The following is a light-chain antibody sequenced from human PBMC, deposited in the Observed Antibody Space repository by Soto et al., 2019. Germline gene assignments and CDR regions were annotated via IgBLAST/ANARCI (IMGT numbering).Light chain of an antibody. Sequence: EIVLAQSPGTLPLAPGERATLSCRASQSVSGSSLAWYQQKPGQAPRLLIYGASSRATGIPDRFSGSGSGTDFTLTISRLEPEDFAVYYCQQCGSSPLTFGQGTKVEIK. CDR3: QQCGSSPLT. CDR2: GAS. CDR1: QSVSGSS. J-gene: IGKJ1*01. V-gene: IGKV3-20*01.